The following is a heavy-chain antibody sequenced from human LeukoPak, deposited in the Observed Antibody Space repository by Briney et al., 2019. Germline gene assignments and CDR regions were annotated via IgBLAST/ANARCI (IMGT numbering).Heavy chain of an antibody. J-gene: IGHJ6*03. V-gene: IGHV3-74*01. D-gene: IGHD6-19*01. CDR3: ARAGYSSGWPQRYYYYYYMDV. CDR1: GFTFSSYW. Sequence: GGSLRLSCAASGFTFSSYWMHWVRQAPGKGLVWVSRINSDGSSTSYADSVKGRFTISRDNAKNTLYLQMNSLRAEDTAVYYCARAGYSSGWPQRYYYYYYMDVWGKGTTVTVSS. CDR2: INSDGSST.